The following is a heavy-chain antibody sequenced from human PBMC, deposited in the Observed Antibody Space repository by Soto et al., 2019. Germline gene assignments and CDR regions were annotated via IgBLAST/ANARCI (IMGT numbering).Heavy chain of an antibody. Sequence: QVQLVESGGGVVQPGRSLRLSCAASGFTFSSYGMHWVRQAPGKGLEWVAVISYDGSNKYYADSVKGRFTISRDNSKNTLYLQMNSLRAEDMAVYYCAKGYDSSGYYHFDYWGQGTLVTVSS. J-gene: IGHJ4*02. CDR1: GFTFSSYG. CDR3: AKGYDSSGYYHFDY. CDR2: ISYDGSNK. D-gene: IGHD3-22*01. V-gene: IGHV3-30*18.